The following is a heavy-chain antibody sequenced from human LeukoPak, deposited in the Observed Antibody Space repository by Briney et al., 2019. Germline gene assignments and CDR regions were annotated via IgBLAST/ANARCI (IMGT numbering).Heavy chain of an antibody. CDR1: GGSISSDSYY. CDR3: ARERDSSSSGGAFDI. CDR2: IYTSGST. Sequence: SETLSLTCTVSGGSISSDSYYWSWIRQPAGKGLEWIGRIYTSGSTNYNPSLKSRVTISVDTSKNQFSLKLSSVTAADTAVYYCARERDSSSSGGAFDIWGQGTMVTVSS. J-gene: IGHJ3*02. D-gene: IGHD6-13*01. V-gene: IGHV4-61*02.